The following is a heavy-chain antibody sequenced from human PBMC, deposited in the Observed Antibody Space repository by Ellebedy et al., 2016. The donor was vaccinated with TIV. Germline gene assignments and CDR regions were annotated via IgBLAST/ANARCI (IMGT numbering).Heavy chain of an antibody. J-gene: IGHJ4*02. Sequence: MPSETLSLTCTVPGGSISSSSIYWGWIRQPPGKGLEWIGNIYYSGTTYYSPSLKSRVTISVDTSKNQFSLNLNSVTAADTAVYYSARVLRGGRAGDYFDYWGQGTLVTVSS. V-gene: IGHV4-39*07. CDR3: ARVLRGGRAGDYFDY. CDR2: IYYSGTT. D-gene: IGHD1-1*01. CDR1: GGSISSSSIY.